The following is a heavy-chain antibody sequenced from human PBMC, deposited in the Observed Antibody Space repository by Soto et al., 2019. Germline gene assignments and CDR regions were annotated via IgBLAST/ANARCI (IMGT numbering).Heavy chain of an antibody. CDR1: VFTCSGSA. V-gene: IGHV3-73*01. CDR3: TRLGIAAAGTDY. Sequence: PGGSLRLSCAASVFTCSGSAMHWVRQASGKGLEWVGRIRSKAKSYATVYAASVKGRFTISRDDSKSTAYLQMNSLKTEDTAVYYCTRLGIAAAGTDYWGQGTLVTVSS. CDR2: IRSKAKSYAT. D-gene: IGHD6-13*01. J-gene: IGHJ4*02.